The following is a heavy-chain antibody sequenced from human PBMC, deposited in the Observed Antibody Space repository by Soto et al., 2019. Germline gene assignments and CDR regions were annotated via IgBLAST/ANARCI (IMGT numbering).Heavy chain of an antibody. CDR1: GFTVKSNY. Sequence: GGSLRLSCAAYGFTVKSNYMSWVRQAPGKGLEWISAVSGSGGSTYYADSVKGRFTISRDNSKDTLYLQMNNLRAEDTAVYYCAKPPDYNWNDYWGQGTLVTVS. CDR3: AKPPDYNWNDY. V-gene: IGHV3-23*01. CDR2: VSGSGGST. J-gene: IGHJ4*02. D-gene: IGHD1-20*01.